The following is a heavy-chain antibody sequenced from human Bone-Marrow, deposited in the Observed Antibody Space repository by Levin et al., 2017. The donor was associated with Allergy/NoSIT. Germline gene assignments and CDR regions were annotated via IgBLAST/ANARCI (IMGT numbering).Heavy chain of an antibody. D-gene: IGHD2-15*01. J-gene: IGHJ4*02. V-gene: IGHV3-48*01. Sequence: GESLKISCVASGFTFSSYSMNWVRQAPGKGLEWVSYISSSSSTIYYADSVKGRFTISRDNAKNSLYLQMNSLRADDTAVYYCARVFGAATSPEWGQGTLVTVSS. CDR1: GFTFSSYS. CDR3: ARVFGAATSPE. CDR2: ISSSSSTI.